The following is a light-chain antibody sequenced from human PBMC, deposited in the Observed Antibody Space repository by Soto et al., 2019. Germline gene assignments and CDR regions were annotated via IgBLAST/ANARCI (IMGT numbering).Light chain of an antibody. Sequence: DIPMTQSPPSLSASIGDRVNITCRASQSISSYLNWYQQKLGKAPKVLIYTASSLQSGVPSRFSGSGSGTDFTLTISSLQPEDFATYYCQQSYSLPWTFGRGTKVEIK. J-gene: IGKJ1*01. CDR3: QQSYSLPWT. V-gene: IGKV1-39*01. CDR1: QSISSY. CDR2: TAS.